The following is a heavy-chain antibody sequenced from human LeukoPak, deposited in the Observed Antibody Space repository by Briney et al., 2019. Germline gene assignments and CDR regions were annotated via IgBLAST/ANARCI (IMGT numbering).Heavy chain of an antibody. CDR3: ARGRSEYAFDI. CDR1: GGSISSYY. V-gene: IGHV4-59*01. J-gene: IGHJ3*02. CDR2: IYYSGST. D-gene: IGHD3-3*01. Sequence: SETLSLTCAVSGGSISSYYWSWIRQPPGKGLEWIGYIYYSGSTNYNPSLKSRVTISVDTSKNQFSLKLSSVTAADTAVYYCARGRSEYAFDIWGQGTMVTVSS.